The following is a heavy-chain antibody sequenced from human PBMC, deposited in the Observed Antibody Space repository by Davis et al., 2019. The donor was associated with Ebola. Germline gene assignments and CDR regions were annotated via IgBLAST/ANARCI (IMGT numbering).Heavy chain of an antibody. V-gene: IGHV4-59*08. D-gene: IGHD2-2*01. CDR2: IYYSGST. CDR3: ARHCRYPDCSSTSWFDP. CDR1: GGSISSYY. J-gene: IGHJ5*02. Sequence: SETLSLTCTVSGGSISSYYWSWIRQPPGKGLEWIGYIYYSGSTNYNPSLKRRVTISVDTSKNQFSLKLSSVTAADTAVYYCARHCRYPDCSSTSWFDPWGQGTLVTVSS.